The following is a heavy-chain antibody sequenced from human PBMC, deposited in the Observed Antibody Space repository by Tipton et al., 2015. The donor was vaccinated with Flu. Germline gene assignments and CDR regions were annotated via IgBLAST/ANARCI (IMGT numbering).Heavy chain of an antibody. CDR1: GDSISSDYH. Sequence: TLSLTCTVSGDSISSDYHWGWIRQFPGKGLEWIGTVSRSGSTIYNPSLKSRVTISIDRSKNQFSLNLKSVTAADMAVYYCARAGGSNSWYVYWGQGTLVTVSS. CDR2: VSRSGST. CDR3: ARAGGSNSWYVY. V-gene: IGHV4-38-2*02. D-gene: IGHD6-13*01. J-gene: IGHJ4*02.